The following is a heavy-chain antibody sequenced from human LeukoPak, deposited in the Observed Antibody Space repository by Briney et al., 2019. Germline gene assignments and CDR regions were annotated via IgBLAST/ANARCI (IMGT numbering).Heavy chain of an antibody. Sequence: ASVKVSCKASGYTFTSYGISWVRQAPGQGLEWMGWISAYNGNTNYAQKLQGRVTMTTETSTSTDYMELRSLRSDDTAVYYCARDVLLWFGEKSQDYGMDVWGQGTTVTVSS. CDR3: ARDVLLWFGEKSQDYGMDV. CDR1: GYTFTSYG. CDR2: ISAYNGNT. D-gene: IGHD3-10*01. V-gene: IGHV1-18*01. J-gene: IGHJ6*02.